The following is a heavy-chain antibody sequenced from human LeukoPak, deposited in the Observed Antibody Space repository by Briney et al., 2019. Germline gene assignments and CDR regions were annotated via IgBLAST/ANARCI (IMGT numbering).Heavy chain of an antibody. CDR3: AKKRYQLLSHFDY. V-gene: IGHV3-23*01. D-gene: IGHD2-2*01. CDR1: GFTFSSYA. J-gene: IGHJ4*02. Sequence: PGGSLRLSCAATGFTFSSYAMSSVRQARGKGLEWVSAISGSGGSTYYADSVKGRFTISRDNSKNTLYLQMNSLRAEDTAVYYCAKKRYQLLSHFDYWGQGTLVTVSS. CDR2: ISGSGGST.